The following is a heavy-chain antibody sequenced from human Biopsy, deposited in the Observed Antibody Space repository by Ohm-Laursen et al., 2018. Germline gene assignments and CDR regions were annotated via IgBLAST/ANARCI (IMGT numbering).Heavy chain of an antibody. J-gene: IGHJ4*02. D-gene: IGHD2-8*01. V-gene: IGHV1-2*02. CDR2: INCKTGAT. CDR1: SYTFTDYN. CDR3: ARDPLNGHKHFDY. Sequence: ASVKVSCKASSYTFTDYNIHWMRQAPGQGLEWLGYINCKTGATNYAQKFQGTVTMTRDKSLSTAYLALGSLRSADTAIYYCARDPLNGHKHFDYWGQGSLVTVSS.